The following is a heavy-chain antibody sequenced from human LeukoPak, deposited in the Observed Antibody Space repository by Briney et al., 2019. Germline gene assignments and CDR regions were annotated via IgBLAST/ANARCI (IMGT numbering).Heavy chain of an antibody. CDR1: GFTFSSYA. CDR3: ARSHGYNWLDY. J-gene: IGHJ4*02. V-gene: IGHV3-23*01. D-gene: IGHD5-24*01. CDR2: ISGSGGSI. Sequence: PGGSLRLSCAASGFTFSSYAMSWVRQAPGKGLEWVSAISGSGGSIYYADSVKGRFTISRDNAKNSLYLQMNSLRAEDTAVYYCARSHGYNWLDYWGQGTLVTVSS.